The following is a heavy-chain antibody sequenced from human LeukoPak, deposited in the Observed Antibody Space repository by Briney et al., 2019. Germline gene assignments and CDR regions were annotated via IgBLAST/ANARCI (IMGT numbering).Heavy chain of an antibody. D-gene: IGHD2-2*01. Sequence: GESLKISCKGSGYSFTSYWISWVRQMPGKGLEWMGRIDPSDSYTNYSPSFQGHLTISADKSISTAYLQWSSLKASDTAMYYCARQGDCSSTSCSWYFDYWGQGTLVTVSS. CDR1: GYSFTSYW. V-gene: IGHV5-10-1*01. J-gene: IGHJ4*02. CDR2: IDPSDSYT. CDR3: ARQGDCSSTSCSWYFDY.